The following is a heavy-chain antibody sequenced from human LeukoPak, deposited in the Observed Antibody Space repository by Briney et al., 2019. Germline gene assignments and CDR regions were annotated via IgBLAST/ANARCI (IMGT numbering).Heavy chain of an antibody. J-gene: IGHJ4*02. D-gene: IGHD6-13*01. CDR1: GFTFDDYA. CDR2: ISWNSGSI. Sequence: GRSLRLSCAASGFTFDDYAMHWVRQAPGKGLEWVSGISWNSGSIGYADSVKGRFTISRDNAKNSLYLQMNSLRAEDTALYYCAKDPNYSSSWYLNYWGQGTLVTVSS. CDR3: AKDPNYSSSWYLNY. V-gene: IGHV3-9*01.